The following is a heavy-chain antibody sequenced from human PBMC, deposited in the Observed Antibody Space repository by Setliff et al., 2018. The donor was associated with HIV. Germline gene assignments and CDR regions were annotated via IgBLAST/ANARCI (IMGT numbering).Heavy chain of an antibody. V-gene: IGHV3-48*03. Sequence: GGSLRLSCAASGFTFSSYEMNWVRQAPGKGLEWVSYISSSGSTIYYADSVKGRFTISRDNAKNSLYLQMNSLRAEDTAVYFCTRDPSQYYDSRGHYHQTFTPSFDSWGQGTLVTVSS. CDR3: TRDPSQYYDSRGHYHQTFTPSFDS. CDR2: ISSSGSTI. J-gene: IGHJ4*02. D-gene: IGHD3-22*01. CDR1: GFTFSSYE.